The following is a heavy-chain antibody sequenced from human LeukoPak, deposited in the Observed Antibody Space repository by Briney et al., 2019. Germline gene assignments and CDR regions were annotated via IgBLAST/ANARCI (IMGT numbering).Heavy chain of an antibody. CDR3: ARGTGYYVFDY. Sequence: GGSLRLSCAASGFTFSSYWMSWVRQAPGKGLEWVAKIKQDGSEKYYVDSVKGRFTISRDNAKNSLYLQMNSLRAEDTAVYYCARGTGYYVFDYWGQGTLVTVSS. CDR1: GFTFSSYW. J-gene: IGHJ4*02. V-gene: IGHV3-7*01. CDR2: IKQDGSEK. D-gene: IGHD3-10*02.